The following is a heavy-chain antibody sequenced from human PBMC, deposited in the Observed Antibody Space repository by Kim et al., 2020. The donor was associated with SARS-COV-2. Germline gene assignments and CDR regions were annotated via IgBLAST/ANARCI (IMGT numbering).Heavy chain of an antibody. J-gene: IGHJ4*02. CDR3: VRGSNDLKGVDY. CDR2: IDPDGSSE. CDR1: GFTFSNYW. D-gene: IGHD2-8*01. V-gene: IGHV3-74*01. Sequence: GGSLRLSCAASGFTFSNYWMHWVRQVPGKGLSCVSRIDPDGSSEDCADSVKGRFTISRDNAKNTLYLQMNTLRAEDTAVYYCVRGSNDLKGVDYWGQGTLVTVSS.